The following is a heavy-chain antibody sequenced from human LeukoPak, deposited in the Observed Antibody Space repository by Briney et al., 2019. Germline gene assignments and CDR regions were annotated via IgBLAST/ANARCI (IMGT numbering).Heavy chain of an antibody. J-gene: IGHJ4*02. D-gene: IGHD3-9*01. CDR1: GFTVSSNY. CDR3: ARETADLLTGYHRRFDY. Sequence: GGSLRLSRAASGFTVSSNYMSWVRQAPGKGLEWVSVIYSGGSTYYADSVKGRFTFSRDNSKNTLYLQMNSLRAEDTAVYYCARETADLLTGYHRRFDYWGQGTLVTVSS. CDR2: IYSGGST. V-gene: IGHV3-53*01.